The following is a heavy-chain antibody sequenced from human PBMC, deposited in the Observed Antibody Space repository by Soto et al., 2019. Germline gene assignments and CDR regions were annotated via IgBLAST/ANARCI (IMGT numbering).Heavy chain of an antibody. CDR3: ATKYGVATPRGLFYNGMDV. Sequence: QLVQSGPEVKKPGASVKISCNLSGNTFTTYYIQWVRQAPGQGLEWMGLVNPSGGSTTYVHNFQGRITITWDTSTNTVYMELSSLTSADTAVYFCATKYGVATPRGLFYNGMDVWGQGTTVTVSS. D-gene: IGHD5-12*01. CDR2: VNPSGGST. J-gene: IGHJ6*02. CDR1: GNTFTTYY. V-gene: IGHV1-46*01.